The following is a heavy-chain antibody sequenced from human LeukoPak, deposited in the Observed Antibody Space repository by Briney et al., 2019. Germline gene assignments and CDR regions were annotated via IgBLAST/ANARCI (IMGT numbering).Heavy chain of an antibody. CDR3: AKDRSLDRGDSGGYFDY. D-gene: IGHD2-21*02. J-gene: IGHJ4*02. CDR1: GFTFTSYA. CDR2: ISGSGGTT. V-gene: IGHV3-23*01. Sequence: PGGSLRLSCAASGFTFTSYAMSWVRQAPGKGLECISVISGSGGTTYYAGSVKGRFTISRDNSKNALYLQMNSLRAEDTAVYYCAKDRSLDRGDSGGYFDYWGRGTLVSVSS.